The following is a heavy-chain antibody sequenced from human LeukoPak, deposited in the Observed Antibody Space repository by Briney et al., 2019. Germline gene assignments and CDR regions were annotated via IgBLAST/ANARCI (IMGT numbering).Heavy chain of an antibody. V-gene: IGHV3-64*01. D-gene: IGHD1-1*01. CDR3: ARVNDPGYYYYYMDV. CDR2: ISGNGGST. CDR1: GFTFSSYA. Sequence: GGSLRLSCAASGFTFSSYAMHWVRQAPGKGLEYVSAISGNGGSTYYANSVKGRFTISRDNSKNTLYLQMGSLRAEDMAVYYCARVNDPGYYYYYMDVWGKGTTVTVS. J-gene: IGHJ6*03.